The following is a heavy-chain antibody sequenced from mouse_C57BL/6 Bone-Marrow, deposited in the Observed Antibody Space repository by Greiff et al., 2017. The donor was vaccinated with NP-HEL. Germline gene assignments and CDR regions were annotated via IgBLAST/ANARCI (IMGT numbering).Heavy chain of an antibody. CDR1: GYTFTDYN. J-gene: IGHJ4*01. CDR3: ARGYYYGVYYAMDY. Sequence: VQLQQSGPELVKPGASVKMSCKASGYTFTDYNMHWVKQSHGKSLEWIGYINPNNGGTSYNQKFKGKATLTVNKSSSTAYMELRSLTSEDSAVYYCARGYYYGVYYAMDYWGQGTSVTVSS. V-gene: IGHV1-22*01. CDR2: INPNNGGT. D-gene: IGHD1-1*01.